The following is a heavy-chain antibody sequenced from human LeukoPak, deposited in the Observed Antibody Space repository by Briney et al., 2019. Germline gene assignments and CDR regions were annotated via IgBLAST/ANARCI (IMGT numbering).Heavy chain of an antibody. CDR1: GYTLTELS. CDR2: FDPEDGET. J-gene: IGHJ4*02. V-gene: IGHV1-24*01. Sequence: GASVKVSCKVSGYTLTELSMHWVRQAPGRGLEWMGGFDPEDGETIYAQKFQGRVTMTEDTSTDTAYMELSSLRSEDTAVYYCATDPRAGSSWYWGLDYWGQGTLVTVSS. CDR3: ATDPRAGSSWYWGLDY. D-gene: IGHD6-13*01.